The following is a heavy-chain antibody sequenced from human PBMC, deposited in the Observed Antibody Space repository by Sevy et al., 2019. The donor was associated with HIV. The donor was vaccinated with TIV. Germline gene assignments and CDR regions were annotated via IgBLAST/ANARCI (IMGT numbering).Heavy chain of an antibody. V-gene: IGHV3-33*01. CDR1: GFTFSSYG. D-gene: IGHD4-17*01. J-gene: IGHJ3*02. CDR3: ASALYGGNPNDAFDI. CDR2: IWYDGSNK. Sequence: GGFLRLSCAASGFTFSSYGMHWVRQAPGKGLEWVAVIWYDGSNKYYADSVKGRFTISRDNSKNTLYLQMNSLRAEDTAVYYCASALYGGNPNDAFDIWGQGTMVTVSS.